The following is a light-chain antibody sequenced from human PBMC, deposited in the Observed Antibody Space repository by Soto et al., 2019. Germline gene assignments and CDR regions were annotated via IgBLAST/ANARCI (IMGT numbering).Light chain of an antibody. V-gene: IGKV3-11*01. J-gene: IGKJ3*01. Sequence: EIVLTQSPATLSLSPGERATLSCRASQSVSSYLAWYQQKPGQAPRLLIYDASNRATGIPARFSGSGSGTDFTLTISSREPEDFAVYYCQQRSNWPRLFTFGPGTKVDIK. CDR2: DAS. CDR3: QQRSNWPRLFT. CDR1: QSVSSY.